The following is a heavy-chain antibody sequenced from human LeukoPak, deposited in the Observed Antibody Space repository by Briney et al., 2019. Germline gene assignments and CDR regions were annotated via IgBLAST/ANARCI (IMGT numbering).Heavy chain of an antibody. CDR3: ARVIRGVIYSNWFDP. J-gene: IGHJ5*02. CDR1: GYSFTSYW. V-gene: IGHV5-51*01. Sequence: GESLKISCKGSGYSFTSYWIGWVRQMPGKGLEWMGIIYPGDSDTRYSPSFQGQVTISADKSISTAYLQWSSLKASDTAMYYCARVIRGVIYSNWFDPWGQGTLVTVSS. CDR2: IYPGDSDT. D-gene: IGHD3-10*01.